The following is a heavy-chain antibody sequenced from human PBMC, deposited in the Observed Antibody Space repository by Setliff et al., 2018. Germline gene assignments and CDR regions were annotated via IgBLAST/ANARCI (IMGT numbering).Heavy chain of an antibody. D-gene: IGHD2-2*01. CDR2: IYYTGST. CDR3: ARAVPRGATPDYWYFDL. CDR1: GGSITSGSYY. Sequence: SETLSLTCAVSGGSITSGSYYWSWIRQPAGEGLEWIGSIYYTGSTYYNPSLKSRVTISVDTSKNQFSLKLNSVTAADTTVYYCARAVPRGATPDYWYFDLWGRGTLVTVSS. V-gene: IGHV4-39*07. J-gene: IGHJ2*01.